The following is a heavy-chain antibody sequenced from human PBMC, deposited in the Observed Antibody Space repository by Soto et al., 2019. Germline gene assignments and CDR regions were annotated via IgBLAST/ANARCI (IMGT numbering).Heavy chain of an antibody. CDR1: GGSISSGGYY. J-gene: IGHJ6*03. CDR2: IYDSGST. CDR3: ARSITGTTGGGYYYYYYMDV. D-gene: IGHD1-7*01. Sequence: QVQLQESGPGLVKPSQTLSLTCTVSGGSISSGGYYWSWIRQHPGKGLEWIGYIYDSGSTYYNPSLKSRVTISVGTSKNQFSLKLSSVTAADTAVYYCARSITGTTGGGYYYYYYMDVWGKGTTVTVSS. V-gene: IGHV4-31*03.